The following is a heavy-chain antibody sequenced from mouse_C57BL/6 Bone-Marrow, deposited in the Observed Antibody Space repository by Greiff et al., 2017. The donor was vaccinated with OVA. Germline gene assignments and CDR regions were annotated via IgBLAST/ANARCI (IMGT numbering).Heavy chain of an antibody. CDR3: ASTTDWYFDV. J-gene: IGHJ1*03. D-gene: IGHD1-1*01. V-gene: IGHV1-63*01. Sequence: VQLQQSGAELVRPGTSVKMSCKASGYTFTNYWIGWAKQRPGHGLEWIGDIYPGGGYTNYNEKFKGKATLTADKSSSTAYMQFSSLTSEDSAIYYCASTTDWYFDVWGTGTTVTVSS. CDR2: IYPGGGYT. CDR1: GYTFTNYW.